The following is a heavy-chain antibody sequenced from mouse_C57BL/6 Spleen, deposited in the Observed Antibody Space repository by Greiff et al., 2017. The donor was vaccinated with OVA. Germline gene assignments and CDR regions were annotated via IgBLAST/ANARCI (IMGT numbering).Heavy chain of an antibody. V-gene: IGHV1-64*01. CDR1: GYTFTSYW. CDR2: IHPNSGST. CDR3: ATYGGSPLDY. J-gene: IGHJ2*01. D-gene: IGHD1-1*01. Sequence: VKLQESGAELVKPGASVKLSCKASGYTFTSYWMHWVKQRPGQGLEWIGMIHPNSGSTNYNEKFKSKATLTVDKSSSTAYMQLSSLTSEDSADYYCATYGGSPLDYWGQGTTLTVSS.